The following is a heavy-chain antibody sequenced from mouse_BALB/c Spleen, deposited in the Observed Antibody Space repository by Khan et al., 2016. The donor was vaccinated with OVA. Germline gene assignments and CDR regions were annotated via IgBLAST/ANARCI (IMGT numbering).Heavy chain of an antibody. J-gene: IGHJ4*01. CDR2: IYPGDGDT. CDR3: AREGVRGVGMDY. CDR1: GYTFTSYN. V-gene: IGHV1S56*01. Sequence: QVQLQQSGPELVKPGAFVKISCKASGYTFTSYNINWVKQRPGQGLEWIGWIYPGDGDTKYNEKFKGKATLTADKSSTTAYMQFSSLTSENSAVYFCAREGVRGVGMDYWGQGTSVTVSS. D-gene: IGHD1-1*01.